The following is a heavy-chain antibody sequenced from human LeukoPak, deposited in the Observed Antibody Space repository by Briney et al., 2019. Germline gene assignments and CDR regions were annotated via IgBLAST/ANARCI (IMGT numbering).Heavy chain of an antibody. CDR1: GFTFSSYG. CDR3: ASGSYYYDSSGYYNDFDY. V-gene: IGHV3-30*03. J-gene: IGHJ4*02. Sequence: GRSLRLSCAASGFTFSSYGMHWVRQAPGKGLEWVAVISYDGSNKYYADSVKGRFTISRDNSKNTLYLQMNSLRAEDTAVYYCASGSYYYDSSGYYNDFDYWGQGTLVTVSS. D-gene: IGHD3-22*01. CDR2: ISYDGSNK.